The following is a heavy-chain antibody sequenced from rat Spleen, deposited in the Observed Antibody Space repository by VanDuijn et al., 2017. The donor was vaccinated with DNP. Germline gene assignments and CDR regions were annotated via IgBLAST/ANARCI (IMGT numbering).Heavy chain of an antibody. CDR2: ISFDGTNT. CDR1: GFTFSSFV. Sequence: EVQLVESGGGLVQPGRSMKLSCAASGFTFSSFVMAWVRQTPMKGLEWVASISFDGTNTYYRDSLKGRFTISRDNTKSSLYLQMDSLRSEDTSTYYCVKDVGSTTPGNWFAYWGQGTLVTVSS. J-gene: IGHJ3*01. CDR3: VKDVGSTTPGNWFAY. D-gene: IGHD1-4*01. V-gene: IGHV5-25*01.